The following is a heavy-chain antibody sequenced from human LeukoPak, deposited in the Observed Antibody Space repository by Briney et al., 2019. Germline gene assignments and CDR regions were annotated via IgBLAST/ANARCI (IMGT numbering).Heavy chain of an antibody. V-gene: IGHV3-33*01. CDR2: IWYDGSNK. CDR3: SRIGRNVTAYANEY. CDR1: GFTFSRYG. D-gene: IGHD2-21*02. Sequence: GMSLRLSCAASGFTFSRYGMHWVRQAPGKGLEWVAAIWYDGSNKYYADSVKGRFTISRDNSKNTLYLQMTSLRAEDTAVYYCSRIGRNVTAYANEYWGQGTLVTVSS. J-gene: IGHJ4*02.